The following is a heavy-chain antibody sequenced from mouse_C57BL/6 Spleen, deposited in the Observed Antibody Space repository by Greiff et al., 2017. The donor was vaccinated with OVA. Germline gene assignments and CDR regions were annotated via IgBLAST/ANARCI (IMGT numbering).Heavy chain of an antibody. CDR1: GFTFSDYG. CDR3: ARRNYGSSYAMDY. Sequence: EVKLVESGGGLVKPGGSLKLSCAASGFTFSDYGMHWVRQAPEKGLEWVAYISSGSSTIYYADTVKGRFPISRDNAKNTLFLQMTSLRSEDTAMYYCARRNYGSSYAMDYWGQGTAVTVSS. CDR2: ISSGSSTI. V-gene: IGHV5-17*01. J-gene: IGHJ4*01. D-gene: IGHD1-1*01.